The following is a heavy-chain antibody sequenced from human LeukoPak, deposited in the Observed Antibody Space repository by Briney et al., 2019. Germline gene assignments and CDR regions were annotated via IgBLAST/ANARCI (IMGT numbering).Heavy chain of an antibody. J-gene: IGHJ4*02. CDR1: GGTFSNYA. D-gene: IGHD3-22*01. CDR3: ASSITMIVVVIPPYFDY. CDR2: IIPIFGTA. Sequence: ASVKVSCKASGGTFSNYAISWVRQAPGQGLEWMGGIIPIFGTANYAQKFQGRVTITTDESTSTAYMELSSLRSEDTAVYYCASSITMIVVVIPPYFDYWGQGTLVTVSS. V-gene: IGHV1-69*05.